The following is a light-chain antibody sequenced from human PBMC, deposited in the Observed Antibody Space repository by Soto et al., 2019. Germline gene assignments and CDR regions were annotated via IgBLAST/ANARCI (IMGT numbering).Light chain of an antibody. J-gene: IGKJ1*01. V-gene: IGKV3-15*01. CDR1: QSVSSN. CDR3: QQYYNWPPT. CDR2: GAS. Sequence: EIVMTPSPATLSGVPGERATLSCRASQSVSSNLAWYQQKPGQAPRLLTYGASTRATGIPARFSGSGSGTELTLTISSMQPEDFAVYYCQQYYNWPPTFGQGTKVDIK.